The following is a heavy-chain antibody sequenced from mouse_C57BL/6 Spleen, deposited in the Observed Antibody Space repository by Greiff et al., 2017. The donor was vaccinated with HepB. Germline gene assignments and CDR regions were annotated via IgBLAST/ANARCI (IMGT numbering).Heavy chain of an antibody. V-gene: IGHV1-82*01. D-gene: IGHD3-2*02. Sequence: VKLVESGPELVKPGASVKISCKASGYAFSSSWMNWVKQRPGKGLEWIGRIYPGDGDTNYNGKFKGKATLTADKSSSTAYMQLSSLTSEDSAVYFCARGLRLQYYFDYWGQGTTLTVSS. CDR1: GYAFSSSW. CDR3: ARGLRLQYYFDY. CDR2: IYPGDGDT. J-gene: IGHJ2*01.